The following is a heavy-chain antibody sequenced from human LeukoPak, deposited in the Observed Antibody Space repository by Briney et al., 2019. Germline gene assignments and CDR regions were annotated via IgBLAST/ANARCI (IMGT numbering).Heavy chain of an antibody. V-gene: IGHV3-30*04. CDR3: ARDLNDYGDYSSL. J-gene: IGHJ4*02. D-gene: IGHD4-17*01. Sequence: PGGSLRLSCTASGFTFSSYAMHWVRQAPGKGLEWVAFISYDVNNKYYADSVKGRFTISRDNSKNTLYLQMNSLRAEDTAVYYCARDLNDYGDYSSLWGQGTLVTVSS. CDR1: GFTFSSYA. CDR2: ISYDVNNK.